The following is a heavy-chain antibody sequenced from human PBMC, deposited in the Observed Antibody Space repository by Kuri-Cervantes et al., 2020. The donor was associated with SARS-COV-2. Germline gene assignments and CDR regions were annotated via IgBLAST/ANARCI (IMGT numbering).Heavy chain of an antibody. V-gene: IGHV1-46*01. CDR3: ARRGFTIFGVVITNWFDP. Sequence: ASVKVSCKASGYTFTSYYMHWVRQAPGQGLEWMGIINPSGGSTSYAQKFQGRVTMTRDTSTSTVYMELSSLRSEDTAVYYCARRGFTIFGVVITNWFDPWGQGTLVTVSS. CDR2: INPSGGST. J-gene: IGHJ5*02. D-gene: IGHD3-3*01. CDR1: GYTFTSYY.